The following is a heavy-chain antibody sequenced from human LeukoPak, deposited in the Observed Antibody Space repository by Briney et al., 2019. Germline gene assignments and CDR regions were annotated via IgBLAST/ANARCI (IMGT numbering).Heavy chain of an antibody. CDR1: GGFISPYY. J-gene: IGHJ4*02. D-gene: IGHD3-16*01. V-gene: IGHV4-59*08. Sequence: SSETLSLTCTASGGFISPYYWSWIRQPPGKGLEWIGYIYYSGSTNYNPSLKSRVIISVDTSKNQFSLKLNSVTAADTAMYYCARHGGGGESYPRVFDYWGRGNLVTVSS. CDR3: ARHGGGGESYPRVFDY. CDR2: IYYSGST.